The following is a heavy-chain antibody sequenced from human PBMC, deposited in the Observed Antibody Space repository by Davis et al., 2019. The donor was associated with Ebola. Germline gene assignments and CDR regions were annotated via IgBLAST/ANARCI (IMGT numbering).Heavy chain of an antibody. CDR2: IYYSGST. CDR3: AASATYDQYYYYYYGMDV. J-gene: IGHJ6*02. Sequence: PSETLSLTCTVSGGSVSSGSYYWSWIRQPPGKGLEWIGYIYYSGSTNYNPSLKSRVTISVDTSKNQFSLKLSSVTAADTAVYYCAASATYDQYYYYYYGMDVWGQGTTVTVSS. V-gene: IGHV4-61*01. CDR1: GGSVSSGSYY. D-gene: IGHD5-12*01.